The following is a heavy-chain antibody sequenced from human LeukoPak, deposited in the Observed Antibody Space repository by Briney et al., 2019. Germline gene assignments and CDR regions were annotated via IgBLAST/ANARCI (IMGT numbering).Heavy chain of an antibody. CDR1: GFTFSSYG. V-gene: IGHV3-30*03. CDR2: ISYDGSNK. D-gene: IGHD3-10*01. Sequence: GGSLRLSCAASGFTFSSYGMHWVRQAPGKGLEWVAVISYDGSNKYYADSVKGRFTISRDNSKNTLYLQMNSLRAEDTAVYYCATEFGGYFDYWGQGTLVTVSS. J-gene: IGHJ4*02. CDR3: ATEFGGYFDY.